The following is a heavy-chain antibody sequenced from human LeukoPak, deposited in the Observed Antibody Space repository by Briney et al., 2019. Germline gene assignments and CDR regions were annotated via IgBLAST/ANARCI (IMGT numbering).Heavy chain of an antibody. Sequence: ASVKVSCKASGYTFTSYDINWVRQATGQGLEWMGWMNPNSGNTGYAQKFQGGVTMTRNTSISTAYMELSSLRSEDTAVYYCARAKNDYGDYSVFNWFDPWGQGTLVTVSS. CDR1: GYTFTSYD. CDR2: MNPNSGNT. J-gene: IGHJ5*02. D-gene: IGHD4-17*01. V-gene: IGHV1-8*01. CDR3: ARAKNDYGDYSVFNWFDP.